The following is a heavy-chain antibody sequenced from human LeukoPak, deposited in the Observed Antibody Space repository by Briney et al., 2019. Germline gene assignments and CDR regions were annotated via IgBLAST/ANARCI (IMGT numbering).Heavy chain of an antibody. CDR1: GFTFTAHS. D-gene: IGHD3-22*01. V-gene: IGHV3-21*01. J-gene: IGHJ4*02. CDR3: AREYDSKGRFDN. CDR2: ISSDSTYK. Sequence: GGSLRLSCAISGFTFTAHSMNWVRQAPGKGLEWVSFISSDSTYKYYGDSVKGRFTISRDNANVYLQMNSLRAEDTATCHCAREYDSKGRFDNWGQGTLVTVSS.